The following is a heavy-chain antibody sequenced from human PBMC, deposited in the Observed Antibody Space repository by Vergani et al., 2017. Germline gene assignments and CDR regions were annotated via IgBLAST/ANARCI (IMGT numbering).Heavy chain of an antibody. Sequence: QLQLQESGPGLVKPSETLSLTCTVSGGSISTGGQSWTWLRQSAGKGLEWIGRSYTSGATNYNPSLRSRAIMSVDASKKKFSLKLTSVTAADTAVYYCARDGGEYDKDALDVWGQGTKVTVTS. V-gene: IGHV4-61*02. CDR2: SYTSGAT. J-gene: IGHJ3*01. D-gene: IGHD2-21*01. CDR3: ARDGGEYDKDALDV. CDR1: GGSISTGGQS.